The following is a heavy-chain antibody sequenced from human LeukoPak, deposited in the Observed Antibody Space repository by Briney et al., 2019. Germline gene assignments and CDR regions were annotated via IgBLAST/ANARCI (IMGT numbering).Heavy chain of an antibody. CDR1: GFTFSTYG. CDR3: ARDIRDFDY. Sequence: GRSLRLSCAASGFTFSTYGMHWVRQAPGKGLEWVAVIWSDGSNKYYADSVKGRFTVSRDNSKNTLYLQMNNLRAEDTAVYYCARDIRDFDYWGQGTLVTVSS. J-gene: IGHJ4*02. V-gene: IGHV3-33*01. CDR2: IWSDGSNK. D-gene: IGHD1-14*01.